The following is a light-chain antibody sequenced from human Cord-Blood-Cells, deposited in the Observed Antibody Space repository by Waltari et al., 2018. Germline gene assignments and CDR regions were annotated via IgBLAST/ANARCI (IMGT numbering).Light chain of an antibody. CDR2: WAS. V-gene: IGKV4-1*01. J-gene: IGKJ2*01. Sequence: DIVMTQSTDSLAVSLGERATINCKSSQSVLYSSNNKNYLAWYQQKPGQPPKLLIYWASTRESGVPDRFSGSGSGTDFTLTISSLQAEDVAVYYCQQYYSTPRTVGQGTKLEIK. CDR1: QSVLYSSNNKNY. CDR3: QQYYSTPRT.